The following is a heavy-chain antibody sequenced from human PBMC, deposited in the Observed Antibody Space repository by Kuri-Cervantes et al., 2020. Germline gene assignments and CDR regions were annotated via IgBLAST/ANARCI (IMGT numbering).Heavy chain of an antibody. D-gene: IGHD6-13*01. CDR1: GGTFSSYA. CDR2: IIPIFGTA. Sequence: SVKVSCKASGGTFSSYAISWVRQAPGQGLEWMGGIIPIFGTANYAQKFQCRVTITADKSTSTAYMELSSLRSEDTAVYYCARVAPSIAAAYYFDYWGQGTLVTVSS. J-gene: IGHJ4*02. CDR3: ARVAPSIAAAYYFDY. V-gene: IGHV1-69*06.